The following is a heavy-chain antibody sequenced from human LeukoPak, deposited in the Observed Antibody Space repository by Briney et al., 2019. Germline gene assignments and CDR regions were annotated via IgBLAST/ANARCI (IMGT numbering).Heavy chain of an antibody. CDR3: ARDPQTKIAAAVMFDP. Sequence: SQTLSLTCAISGDSVSSNSAAWNWIRQSPSRGLEWLGRTYCRSKWYNDYAVSVKSRITINPDTSKNQFSLQLNSVTPEDTAVYYCARDPQTKIAAAVMFDPWGQGTLVTVSS. J-gene: IGHJ5*02. CDR1: GDSVSSNSAA. CDR2: TYCRSKWYN. V-gene: IGHV6-1*01. D-gene: IGHD6-13*01.